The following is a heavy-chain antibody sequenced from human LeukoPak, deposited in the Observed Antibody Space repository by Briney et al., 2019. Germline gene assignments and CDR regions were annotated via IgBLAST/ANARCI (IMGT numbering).Heavy chain of an antibody. CDR3: AKDATPMIASWAFDI. J-gene: IGHJ3*02. Sequence: GGTLRLSCAASGFTFSSYGMSWVRQAPGKGLEWVSAISGSGGSTYYADSVKGRFTISRDNSKNTLYLQMNSLRAEDTAVYYCAKDATPMIASWAFDIWGQGTMVTVSS. D-gene: IGHD3-22*01. CDR1: GFTFSSYG. CDR2: ISGSGGST. V-gene: IGHV3-23*01.